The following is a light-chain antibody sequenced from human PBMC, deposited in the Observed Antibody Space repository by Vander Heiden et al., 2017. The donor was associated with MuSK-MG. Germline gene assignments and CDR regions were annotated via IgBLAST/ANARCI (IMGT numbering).Light chain of an antibody. J-gene: IGKJ4*01. Sequence: DIQITQSPSSLSASVGDRVTITCRASQSLTSSLNWYQQKPGKAPKPLIYAASSLQSGVPSRFSGSGSGTDFTLTIRSLQPEDFATYYCQQSYSTPFTFGGGTKVEIK. V-gene: IGKV1-39*01. CDR3: QQSYSTPFT. CDR2: AAS. CDR1: QSLTSS.